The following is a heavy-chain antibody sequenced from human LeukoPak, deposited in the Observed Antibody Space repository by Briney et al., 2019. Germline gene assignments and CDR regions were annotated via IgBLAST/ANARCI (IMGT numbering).Heavy chain of an antibody. CDR2: IYSGGGT. D-gene: IGHD5-24*01. J-gene: IGHJ4*02. CDR3: ARGERWLQLDY. CDR1: GFTVSSNY. Sequence: PGGSLRLSCAASGFTVSSNYVSWVRQAPGKGLEWVSVIYSGGGTYYADSVKGRFTISRDNSKNTLYLQMNSLRAEDTAVYYCARGERWLQLDYWGQGTLVTVSS. V-gene: IGHV3-53*01.